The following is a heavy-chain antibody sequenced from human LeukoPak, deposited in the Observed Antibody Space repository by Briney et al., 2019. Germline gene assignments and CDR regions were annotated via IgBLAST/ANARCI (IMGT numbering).Heavy chain of an antibody. D-gene: IGHD6-13*01. J-gene: IGHJ1*01. CDR1: GYTFTGYY. CDR2: INPNSGGT. CDR3: ARDGTAAAGPAEYFQH. Sequence: ASVKVSCKASGYTFTGYYMHWVRQAPGQGLEWMGWINPNSGGTNYAQKFQGRVTMTRGTSISTAYMELSRLRSDETAVYYCARDGTAAAGPAEYFQHWGQGTLVTVSS. V-gene: IGHV1-2*02.